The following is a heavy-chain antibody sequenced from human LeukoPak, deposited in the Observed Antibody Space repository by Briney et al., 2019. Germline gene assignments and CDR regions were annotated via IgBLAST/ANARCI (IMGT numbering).Heavy chain of an antibody. V-gene: IGHV1-69*05. J-gene: IGHJ4*02. CDR1: GGTFSSYA. D-gene: IGHD3-10*01. CDR2: IIPIFGTA. CDR3: ARITTMVRGVLSY. Sequence: ASVKVSCKASGGTFSSYAISWVRQAPGQGLEWMGRIIPIFGTANYAQKFQGRVTMTRNTSISTAYMELSSLRSEDTAVYYCARITTMVRGVLSYWGQGTLVTVSS.